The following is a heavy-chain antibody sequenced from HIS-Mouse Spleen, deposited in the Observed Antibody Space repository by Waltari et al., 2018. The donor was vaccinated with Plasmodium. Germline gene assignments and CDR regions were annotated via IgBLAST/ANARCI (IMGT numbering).Heavy chain of an antibody. CDR1: GGSISSYY. Sequence: QVQLQESGPGLVKPSETLSLTCTVSGGSISSYYWSWIRQPAGKGLEWIGRSYTSGSTNYNPSLKSRVSMAVDTSKNQFALKLSSVTAADTAVYYCARASGGYSYGRVFDYWGQGTLVTVSS. CDR3: ARASGGYSYGRVFDY. J-gene: IGHJ4*02. D-gene: IGHD5-18*01. V-gene: IGHV4-4*07. CDR2: SYTSGST.